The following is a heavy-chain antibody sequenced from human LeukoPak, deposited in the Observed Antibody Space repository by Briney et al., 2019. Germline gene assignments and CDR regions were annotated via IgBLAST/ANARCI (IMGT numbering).Heavy chain of an antibody. CDR2: IYISGST. J-gene: IGHJ5*02. CDR3: ARDSGTPFDP. D-gene: IGHD1-1*01. CDR1: GASISNYH. V-gene: IGHV4-4*07. Sequence: SETLSLTCTVSGASISNYHRSWVRKPAGKGLEWIGRIYISGSTNYNPSLKSRVTMSVDTSKNQFSLKLSSVTAADTAVYYCARDSGTPFDPWGQGTLVTVSS.